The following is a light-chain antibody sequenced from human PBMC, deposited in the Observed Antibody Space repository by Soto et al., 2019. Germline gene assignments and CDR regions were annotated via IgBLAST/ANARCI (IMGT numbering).Light chain of an antibody. V-gene: IGLV7-46*01. Sequence: QAVVTQKPSLTVSPGATVTLSCGSSTRAVTSDHLPYWFQQKPGQAPKTLIYDTYNRHSWTPARFSGSLLGGKAALTLSGAQPEDEADYYCLLSYSDGYVIFGGWTQLTVL. CDR1: TRAVTSDHL. CDR3: LLSYSDGYVI. CDR2: DTY. J-gene: IGLJ2*01.